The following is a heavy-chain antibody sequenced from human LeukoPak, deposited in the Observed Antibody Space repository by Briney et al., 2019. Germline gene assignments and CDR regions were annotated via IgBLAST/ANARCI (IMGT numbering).Heavy chain of an antibody. V-gene: IGHV4-59*12. Sequence: SETLSLTCTVSGGSISTYYWTWIRQPPGKGLEWIGYIYYTGSTNYNPSLKSRVTISVDTSKNQFSLKLSSVTAADTAVYYCARGQYPNRAVTTRRYYYYYYMDVWGKGTTVTVSS. CDR3: ARGQYPNRAVTTRRYYYYYYMDV. CDR2: IYYTGST. D-gene: IGHD4-17*01. CDR1: GGSISTYY. J-gene: IGHJ6*03.